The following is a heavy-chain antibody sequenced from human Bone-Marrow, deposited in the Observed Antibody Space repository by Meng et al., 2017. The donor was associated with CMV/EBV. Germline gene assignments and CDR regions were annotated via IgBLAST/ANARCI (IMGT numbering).Heavy chain of an antibody. Sequence: GESLKISCAASGFTFSSYGMHWVRQAPGKGLEWVAYISGSAYTRLYSDSVKGRFTISRDNAKTLVHLQMNSLRAEDTATYYCAAGGGFDFWGQGALVTVSS. V-gene: IGHV3-48*04. CDR1: GFTFSSYG. D-gene: IGHD3-16*01. CDR2: ISGSAYTR. CDR3: AAGGGFDF. J-gene: IGHJ4*02.